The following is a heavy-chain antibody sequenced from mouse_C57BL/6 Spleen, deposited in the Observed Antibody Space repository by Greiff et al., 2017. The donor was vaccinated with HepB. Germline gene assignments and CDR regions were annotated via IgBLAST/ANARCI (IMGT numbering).Heavy chain of an antibody. J-gene: IGHJ2*01. CDR1: GYTFTSYW. D-gene: IGHD4-1*01. CDR2: INPSSGYT. V-gene: IGHV1-7*01. Sequence: VQLQQSGAELAKPGASVKLSCKASGYTFTSYWMHWVKQRPGQGLEWIGYINPSSGYTKYNQKFKDKATLTADKSSNTSYMQLSSLTYEDSAVYYCARGTGTFDYWGQGTTLTVSS. CDR3: ARGTGTFDY.